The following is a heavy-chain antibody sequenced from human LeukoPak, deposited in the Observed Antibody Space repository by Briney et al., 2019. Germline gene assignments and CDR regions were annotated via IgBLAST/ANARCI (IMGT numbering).Heavy chain of an antibody. J-gene: IGHJ4*02. V-gene: IGHV3-30*03. CDR3: ARGGAVAGLY. CDR2: ISYDGSNK. Sequence: PGRSLRLSCAASGFTFSSYGMHWVRQAPGKGLEWVAVISYDGSNKYYADSVKGRFTISRDNAKNSLYLQMSSLRGEDTAVYYCARGGAVAGLYWGQGTLVTVSS. D-gene: IGHD6-19*01. CDR1: GFTFSSYG.